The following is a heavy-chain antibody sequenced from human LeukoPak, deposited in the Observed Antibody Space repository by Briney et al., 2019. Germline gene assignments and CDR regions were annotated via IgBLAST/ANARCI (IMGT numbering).Heavy chain of an antibody. D-gene: IGHD5-12*01. V-gene: IGHV4-59*13. CDR1: GGSMSSYY. CDR2: IYYSGST. J-gene: IGHJ6*02. Sequence: SETLSLTCTVSGGSMSSYYWSWIRQPPGKGLEWVGHIYYSGSTNYNHSLKSRVTISVATSKTQFSLKLSSVTAADTVVYYCARDENTYSGYDDYYYYGMDVWGQGTTVTVSS. CDR3: ARDENTYSGYDDYYYYGMDV.